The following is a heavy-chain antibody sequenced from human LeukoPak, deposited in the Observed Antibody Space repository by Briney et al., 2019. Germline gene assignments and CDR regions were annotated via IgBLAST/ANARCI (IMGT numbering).Heavy chain of an antibody. CDR1: GFTFSSYA. CDR3: AKGGYANWFDP. V-gene: IGHV3-23*01. CDR2: ISGSGGST. D-gene: IGHD2-15*01. J-gene: IGHJ5*02. Sequence: GGSLRLSCAASGFTFSSYAMSWVRQAPGKGLEWVSAISGSGGSTYYTDSVKGRFTISRDNSKNTLYLQMNSLRAEDTAVHYCAKGGYANWFDPWGQGTLVTVSS.